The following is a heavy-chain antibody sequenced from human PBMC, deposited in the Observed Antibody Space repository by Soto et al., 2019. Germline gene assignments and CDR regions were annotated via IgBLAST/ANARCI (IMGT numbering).Heavy chain of an antibody. CDR2: ISYDGSNK. D-gene: IGHD3-16*01. J-gene: IGHJ6*02. V-gene: IGHV3-30-3*01. CDR3: ARDQGGAAPALGPYYYYGMDV. Sequence: GGSLRLSCAASGFTFSSYAMHWVRQAPGKGLEWVAVISYDGSNKYYADSVKGRFTISRDNSKNTLYLQMNSLRAEDTAVYYCARDQGGAAPALGPYYYYGMDVWGQGTTVTVSS. CDR1: GFTFSSYA.